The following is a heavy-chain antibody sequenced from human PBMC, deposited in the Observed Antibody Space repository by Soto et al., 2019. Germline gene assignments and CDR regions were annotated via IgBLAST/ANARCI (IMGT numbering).Heavy chain of an antibody. CDR3: ARGGHIAVVTASFDY. J-gene: IGHJ4*02. Sequence: QVQLVQSGAEVKKPGAAVKVSCKPSGYTFNTYYLHWVRQAPGQALEWMGVIHPSGGGTTYAQKFLGRVTVTRDTSTTTLLMELSSLRSDDTAVYYCARGGHIAVVTASFDYWGQGTLVTVSS. CDR1: GYTFNTYY. D-gene: IGHD2-21*02. CDR2: IHPSGGGT. V-gene: IGHV1-46*02.